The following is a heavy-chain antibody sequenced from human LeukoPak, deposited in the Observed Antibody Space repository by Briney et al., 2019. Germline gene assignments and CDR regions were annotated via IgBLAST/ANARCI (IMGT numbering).Heavy chain of an antibody. D-gene: IGHD2-15*01. Sequence: GGSLRLSCGASGFTFMMYGMYWVRQPPGKGLEWVAVIWHNGSNKYYADSVKGRFTMSRDNSKNTLYLQMNSLRVEDTAMYYCAKDLGSRYMDVWGKGTMVTVSS. J-gene: IGHJ6*04. CDR2: IWHNGSNK. CDR3: AKDLGSRYMDV. CDR1: GFTFMMYG. V-gene: IGHV3-33*07.